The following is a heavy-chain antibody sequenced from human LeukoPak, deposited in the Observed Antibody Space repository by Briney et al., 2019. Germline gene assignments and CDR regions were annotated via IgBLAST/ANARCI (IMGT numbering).Heavy chain of an antibody. Sequence: GASVKVSCKASGCTFTSYGISWVRQAPGQGLEWMGWISAYNGNTNYAQKLQGRVTMTTDTSTSTAYMELRSLRSDDTAVYYCARGEGWFGELYSCWFDPWGQGTLVTVSS. CDR1: GCTFTSYG. CDR3: ARGEGWFGELYSCWFDP. D-gene: IGHD3-10*01. J-gene: IGHJ5*02. V-gene: IGHV1-18*01. CDR2: ISAYNGNT.